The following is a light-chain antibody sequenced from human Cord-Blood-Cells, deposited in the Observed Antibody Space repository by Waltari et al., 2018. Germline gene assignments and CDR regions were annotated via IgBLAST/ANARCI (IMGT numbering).Light chain of an antibody. CDR1: SSDVGGYHN. CDR2: DVS. CDR3: SSYTSSSTNYV. J-gene: IGLJ1*01. V-gene: IGLV2-14*01. Sequence: SALTQPAPVSGSPGQAITTSCTGASSDVGGYHNVSWYQQHPGNAPNLMIYDVSNRPSGVSNRFAGSKSGNTASLTISGLQAEDEADYYCSSYTSSSTNYVFGTGTKVTVL.